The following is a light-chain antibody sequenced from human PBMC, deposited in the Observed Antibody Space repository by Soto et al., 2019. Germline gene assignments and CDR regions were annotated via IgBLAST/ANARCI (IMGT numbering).Light chain of an antibody. Sequence: QSVLTQPRSVSGSPGQSVTISCTGTSSDVGNYNYVSWYQQHPGKAPKLIIYDVIKRPSGVPDRFSGSKSGNTASLTISGLQAEDEADYYCCSYAGSYTHVFGTGTKVTVL. CDR3: CSYAGSYTHV. J-gene: IGLJ1*01. V-gene: IGLV2-11*01. CDR1: SSDVGNYNY. CDR2: DVI.